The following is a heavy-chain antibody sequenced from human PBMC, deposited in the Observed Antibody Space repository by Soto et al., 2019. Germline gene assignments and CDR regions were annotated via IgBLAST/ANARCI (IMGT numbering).Heavy chain of an antibody. D-gene: IGHD3-16*01. CDR2: IGTAGDT. CDR1: GFTFSSYD. Sequence: GGSLRLSCAASGFTFSSYDMHWVRQATGKGLEWVSAIGTAGDTYYPGSVKGRFTISRENAKNSLYLQMNSLRAGDTAVYYCARASKGGPHYYYYYMDVWGKGTKVTVSS. CDR3: ARASKGGPHYYYYYMDV. J-gene: IGHJ6*03. V-gene: IGHV3-13*01.